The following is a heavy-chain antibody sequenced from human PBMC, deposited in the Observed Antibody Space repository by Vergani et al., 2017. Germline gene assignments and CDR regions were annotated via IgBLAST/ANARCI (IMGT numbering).Heavy chain of an antibody. CDR1: GGSISSGGYY. D-gene: IGHD1-26*01. Sequence: QVQLQESGPGLVKPSQTLSLTCTVSGGSISSGGYYWSWIRQQPGKGLEWIGYIYYSGSTYYNPSLKSRVTISVDTSKNQFSLKLSSVTAADTAVYYCARGSFREYYFDYWGQGTLVTVSS. CDR3: ARGSFREYYFDY. CDR2: IYYSGST. J-gene: IGHJ4*02. V-gene: IGHV4-31*03.